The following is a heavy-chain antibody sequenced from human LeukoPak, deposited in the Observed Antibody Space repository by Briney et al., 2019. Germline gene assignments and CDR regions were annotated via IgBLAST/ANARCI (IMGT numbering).Heavy chain of an antibody. D-gene: IGHD5-24*01. CDR3: ARKRWLQLIPRGYFDY. J-gene: IGHJ4*02. CDR1: GGSFSGYY. CDR2: INHSGST. Sequence: SETLSLTCAVYGGSFSGYYWSWIRQPPGKGLEWIGEINHSGSTNYNPSLKSRVTISVDTSKNQFSLKLSSVTAADTAVYYCARKRWLQLIPRGYFDYWGQGTLVTVSS. V-gene: IGHV4-34*01.